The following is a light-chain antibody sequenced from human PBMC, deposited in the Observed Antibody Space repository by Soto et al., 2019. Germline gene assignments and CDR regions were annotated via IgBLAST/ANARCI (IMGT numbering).Light chain of an antibody. CDR2: GIS. Sequence: EIVLTQSPGTLSLSPGERATLSCRASHTISSSYLAWYQQKPGQAPRLLMYGISRRATGIPDRFSGSGSGTDFTLTITRLEPEDFGVYFCQQRHNWPITFGQGTRLDIK. V-gene: IGKV3D-20*02. CDR3: QQRHNWPIT. CDR1: HTISSSY. J-gene: IGKJ5*01.